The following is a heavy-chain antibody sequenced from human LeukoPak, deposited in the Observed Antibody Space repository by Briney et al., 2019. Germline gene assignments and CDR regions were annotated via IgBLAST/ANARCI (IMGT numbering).Heavy chain of an antibody. Sequence: GGSLRLSCAASGLTFSSYSMNWARQAPGKGLEWVSSISGSSTYIDYADSVKGRFTISRDNAKNALYLQMDSLRAEDTAVYYCARDHSSGRYFDFWGQGTLVTISS. J-gene: IGHJ4*02. CDR3: ARDHSSGRYFDF. D-gene: IGHD3-22*01. CDR2: ISGSSTYI. V-gene: IGHV3-21*01. CDR1: GLTFSSYS.